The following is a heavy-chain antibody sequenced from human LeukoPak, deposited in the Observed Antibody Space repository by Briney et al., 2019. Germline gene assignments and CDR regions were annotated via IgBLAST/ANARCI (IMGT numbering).Heavy chain of an antibody. CDR3: AKDRKLSIAAAGTGDY. V-gene: IGHV3-23*01. CDR1: GFTFSSYA. CDR2: ISGSGGST. J-gene: IGHJ4*02. D-gene: IGHD6-13*01. Sequence: GGSLRLSCAASGFTFSSYAMSWVRQAPGKGLEWVSAISGSGGSTYYADSVKGRFTISRDNSKNTLYLQMNSLRAEDTAVYYCAKDRKLSIAAAGTGDYWGQGTLVTVSS.